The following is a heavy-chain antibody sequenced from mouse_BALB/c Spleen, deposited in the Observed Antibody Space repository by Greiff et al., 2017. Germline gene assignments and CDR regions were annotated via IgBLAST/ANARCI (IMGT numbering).Heavy chain of an antibody. CDR3: TRGDYDYEFAY. Sequence: EVQVVESGGGLVKPGGSLKLSCAASGFTFSSYTMSWVRQTPEKRLEWVATISSGGSYTYYPDSVKGRFTISRDNAKNTLYLQMSSLKSEDTAMYYCTRGDYDYEFAYWGQGTLVTVSA. D-gene: IGHD2-4*01. CDR2: ISSGGSYT. J-gene: IGHJ3*01. CDR1: GFTFSSYT. V-gene: IGHV5-6-4*01.